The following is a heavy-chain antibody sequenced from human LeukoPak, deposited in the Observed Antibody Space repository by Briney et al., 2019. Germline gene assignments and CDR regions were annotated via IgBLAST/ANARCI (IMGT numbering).Heavy chain of an antibody. D-gene: IGHD3-22*01. V-gene: IGHV4-34*01. Sequence: PSETLSLTCAAYGGSFSGYYWSWIRQPPGKGLEWIGEINHSGSTNYNPSLKSRVTISVDTSKNQFSLKLSSVTAADTAVYYCARSMTYYYDSSGYSSWGQGTLVTVSS. CDR3: ARSMTYYYDSSGYSS. CDR1: GGSFSGYY. CDR2: INHSGST. J-gene: IGHJ5*02.